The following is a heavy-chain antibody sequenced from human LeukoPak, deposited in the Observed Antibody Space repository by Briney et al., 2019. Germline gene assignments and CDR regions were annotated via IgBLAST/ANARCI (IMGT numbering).Heavy chain of an antibody. J-gene: IGHJ4*02. D-gene: IGHD4-17*01. Sequence: SETLSLTCTVSGGSISSGDYYWSWIRQPPGKGLEWIGYIYYSGSTYYNPSLKSRVTISVDTSKNQFSLKLSSVTAADTAVYYCARFAVTRCFDYWGQGTLVTVSS. CDR1: GGSISSGDYY. CDR3: ARFAVTRCFDY. CDR2: IYYSGST. V-gene: IGHV4-30-4*08.